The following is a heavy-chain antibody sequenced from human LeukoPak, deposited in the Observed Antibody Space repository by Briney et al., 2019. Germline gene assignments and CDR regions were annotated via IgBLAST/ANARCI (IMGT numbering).Heavy chain of an antibody. CDR1: GGSISSNGYY. Sequence: PSETLSLTCTVSGGSISSNGYYWAWFRQPPGKGLEWIGSIYYSGGTYYNPSLKSRVTISIDTSKNQFSLKLRSVTAADTAVYYCARGGNALGGQGPLVSVSS. D-gene: IGHD1-1*01. CDR2: IYYSGGT. J-gene: IGHJ4*02. CDR3: ARGGNAL. V-gene: IGHV4-39*07.